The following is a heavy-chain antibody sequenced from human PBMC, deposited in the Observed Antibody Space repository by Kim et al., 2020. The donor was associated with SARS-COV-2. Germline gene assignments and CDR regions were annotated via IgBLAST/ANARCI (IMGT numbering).Heavy chain of an antibody. CDR3: AKDQKNRTVGAGYFDY. CDR1: GFTFTSFG. J-gene: IGHJ4*02. Sequence: GGSLRLSCAASGFTFTSFGMHWVRQAPGKGLEWVAFISNDGRNKNFVDSVKGRFTISRDNSKNTLYLQMNSLRGEETAVYYCAKDQKNRTVGAGYFDYWGQGTLVTVSS. CDR2: ISNDGRNK. V-gene: IGHV3-30*18. D-gene: IGHD1-26*01.